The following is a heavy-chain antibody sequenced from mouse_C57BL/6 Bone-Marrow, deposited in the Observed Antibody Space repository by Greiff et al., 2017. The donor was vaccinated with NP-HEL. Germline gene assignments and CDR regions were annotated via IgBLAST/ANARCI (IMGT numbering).Heavy chain of an antibody. CDR3: ARRNYYGSPWFAY. CDR2: IDPSDSYT. V-gene: IGHV1-69*01. CDR1: GYTFTSYW. Sequence: VQLQQPGAELVMPGASVKLSCKASGYTFTSYWMHWVKQRPGQGLEWIGEIDPSDSYTNYHQKFKGKSTLTVDKYSSTAYMQLRSLSSEDSAVYYCARRNYYGSPWFAYWGQGTLVTVSA. D-gene: IGHD1-1*01. J-gene: IGHJ3*01.